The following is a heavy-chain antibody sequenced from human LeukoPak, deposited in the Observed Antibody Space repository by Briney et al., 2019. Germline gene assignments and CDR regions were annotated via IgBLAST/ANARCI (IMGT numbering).Heavy chain of an antibody. J-gene: IGHJ3*02. Sequence: GGSLRLSCAASGFTFSSYEMNWVRQAPGKGLEWVSYISSSGSTIYYADSVKGRFTISRDNAKNSLYLQMNSLRAEDTAVYYCARDNYYDSSGYYFNALDIWGQGSMVTVSS. CDR2: ISSSGSTI. CDR3: ARDNYYDSSGYYFNALDI. V-gene: IGHV3-48*03. D-gene: IGHD3-22*01. CDR1: GFTFSSYE.